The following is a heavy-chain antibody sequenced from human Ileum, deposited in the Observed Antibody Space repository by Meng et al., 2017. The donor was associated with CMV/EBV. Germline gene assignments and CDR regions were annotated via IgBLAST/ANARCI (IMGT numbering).Heavy chain of an antibody. CDR3: TTGYSSGYFG. D-gene: IGHD6-13*01. CDR2: IKTRGEGGTT. CDR1: GFSFSNAH. V-gene: IGHV3-15*07. Sequence: AASGFSFSNAHMGWVRQAPGKGLEWVGRIKTRGEGGTTEYGALFRDRFTISRDDSKTTVYLQMNSLKTEDTGIYYCTTGYSSGYFGWGQGTLVTVSS. J-gene: IGHJ4*02.